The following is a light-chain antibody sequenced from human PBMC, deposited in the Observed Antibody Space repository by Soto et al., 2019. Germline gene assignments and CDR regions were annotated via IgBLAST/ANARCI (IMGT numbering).Light chain of an antibody. CDR1: QSISSY. J-gene: IGKJ1*01. V-gene: IGKV1-39*01. CDR3: QQSYSTPWT. CDR2: AAS. Sequence: DLQMTQSPYSLSASVGVRVTITCRASQSISSYFNWYQQKPGQAPKLLIYAASSLQSGVPSRFSGSGSGTDFTLTISSLQPEDFATYDCQQSYSTPWTGGQGTKVEIK.